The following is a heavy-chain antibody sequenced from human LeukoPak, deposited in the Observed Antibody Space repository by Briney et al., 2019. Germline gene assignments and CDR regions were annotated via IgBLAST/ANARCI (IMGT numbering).Heavy chain of an antibody. J-gene: IGHJ5*02. D-gene: IGHD6-13*01. CDR1: GGTLRSHI. CDR3: ARVNLRGSKYNWFDP. V-gene: IGHV1-69*08. Sequence: SVKVSCKTSGGTLRSHIFSWVRQAPGQGLEWMGSITPIIDSVKYGQRLEGRVTITTDKYTGTVYMELRSLRTEDTAIYYCARVNLRGSKYNWFDPWGQGTLVTVSS. CDR2: ITPIIDSV.